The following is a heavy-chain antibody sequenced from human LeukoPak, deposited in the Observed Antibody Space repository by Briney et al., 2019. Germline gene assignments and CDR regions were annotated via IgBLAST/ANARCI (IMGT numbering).Heavy chain of an antibody. CDR3: ARGRKVRGVIMGYYYYYGMDV. D-gene: IGHD3-10*01. Sequence: PSETLSLTCAVYGGSFSGYYWSWIRQPPGKGLEWVGEINHSGSTNYNPSLKSRVTISVDTSKNQFSLKLSSVTAANTAVYYCARGRKVRGVIMGYYYYYGMDVWGQGTTVTVSS. J-gene: IGHJ6*02. CDR2: INHSGST. CDR1: GGSFSGYY. V-gene: IGHV4-34*01.